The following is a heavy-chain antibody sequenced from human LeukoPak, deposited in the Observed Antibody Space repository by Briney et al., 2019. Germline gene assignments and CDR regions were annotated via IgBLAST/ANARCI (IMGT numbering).Heavy chain of an antibody. D-gene: IGHD3-22*01. Sequence: GASVKVSCKASGYTFTSYGISWVRQAPGQGLEWMEWISAYNGNTNYAQKLQGRVTMTTDTSTSTAYMELRSLRSDDTAVYYCARDPYNPSSARFDYWGQGTLVTVSS. CDR3: ARDPYNPSSARFDY. CDR2: ISAYNGNT. J-gene: IGHJ4*02. CDR1: GYTFTSYG. V-gene: IGHV1-18*01.